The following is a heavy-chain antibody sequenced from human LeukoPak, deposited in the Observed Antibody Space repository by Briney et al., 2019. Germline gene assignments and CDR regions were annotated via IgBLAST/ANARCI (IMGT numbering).Heavy chain of an antibody. D-gene: IGHD6-19*01. V-gene: IGHV3-30-3*01. J-gene: IGHJ4*02. CDR1: GFTFSSYA. CDR2: ISYDGSNK. Sequence: GGSLRLSCAASGFTFSSYAMHWVRQAPGKGLEWVAVISYDGSNKYYADSVKGRFTISRDNSKNTLYLQMNSLRSEDTAVYYCAREAVAGHEYYFDYWGQGTLVTVSS. CDR3: AREAVAGHEYYFDY.